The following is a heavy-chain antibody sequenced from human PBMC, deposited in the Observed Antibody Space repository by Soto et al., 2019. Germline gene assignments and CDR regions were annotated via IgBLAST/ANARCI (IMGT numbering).Heavy chain of an antibody. J-gene: IGHJ2*01. V-gene: IGHV3-21*01. Sequence: PGGSLRLCCAASGFTFSSYSMNWVRQAPGKGLEWVSSISSSSSYIYYADSVKGRFTISRDNAKNSLYLQMNSLRAEDTAVYYCARVKADTATATLYWYFDLWGRGTLVTVSS. CDR2: ISSSSSYI. CDR1: GFTFSSYS. CDR3: ARVKADTATATLYWYFDL. D-gene: IGHD5-18*01.